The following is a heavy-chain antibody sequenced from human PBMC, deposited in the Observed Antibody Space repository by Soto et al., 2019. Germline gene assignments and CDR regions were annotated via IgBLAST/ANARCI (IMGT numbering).Heavy chain of an antibody. Sequence: GGSLRLSCAASGFTFSMYWMSWVRQAPGKGLEWVANINQDGSENYYVDSVKGRFTISRDNAKNSLSLQMHSPRAEDTAVYYCARVYSVSSNYYYYFDCWGQGTLVTVSS. J-gene: IGHJ4*02. D-gene: IGHD1-7*01. V-gene: IGHV3-7*01. CDR1: GFTFSMYW. CDR3: ARVYSVSSNYYYYFDC. CDR2: INQDGSEN.